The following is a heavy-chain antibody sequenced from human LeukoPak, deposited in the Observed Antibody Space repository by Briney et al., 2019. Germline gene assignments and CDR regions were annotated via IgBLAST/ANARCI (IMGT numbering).Heavy chain of an antibody. CDR1: GFTFSSYN. CDR3: ARERAYIMATITNYMDV. CDR2: ISSSSSYI. D-gene: IGHD5-12*01. V-gene: IGHV3-21*01. Sequence: MSGGSLGLSCAASGFTFSSYNMNWVRQAPGKGLEWVSCISSSSSYIYYADSVKGRFTISRDNAKNSLYLQMNSLRAEDTAVYYCARERAYIMATITNYMDVWGKGTTVSVSS. J-gene: IGHJ6*03.